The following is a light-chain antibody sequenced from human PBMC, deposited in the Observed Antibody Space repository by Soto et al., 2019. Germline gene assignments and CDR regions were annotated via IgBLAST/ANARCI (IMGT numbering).Light chain of an antibody. CDR2: GNS. Sequence: QSVLTQPPSVSGAPGQRVTISCTGSSSNIGAGYDVHWYHQLPGTAPKLLIYGNSNRPSGVPDRFSGSKSGTSASLAITGLQAEDEADYYCHSYDSSLSEVFGTGTKVTVL. V-gene: IGLV1-40*01. J-gene: IGLJ1*01. CDR3: HSYDSSLSEV. CDR1: SSNIGAGYD.